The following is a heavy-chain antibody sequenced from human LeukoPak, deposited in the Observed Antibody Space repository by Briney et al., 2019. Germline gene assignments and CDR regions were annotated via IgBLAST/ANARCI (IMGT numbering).Heavy chain of an antibody. CDR1: GYTFTSYD. D-gene: IGHD6-13*01. J-gene: IGHJ4*02. Sequence: ASVKVSCKASGYTFTSYDINWVRQATGQGLEWMGRMNPDSGNTGYAQKFQGRVTMTRNTSISTAYMELSSLRSEDTAVYYCARGRRMIGIAADGYWGQGTLVTVSS. CDR3: ARGRRMIGIAADGY. V-gene: IGHV1-8*01. CDR2: MNPDSGNT.